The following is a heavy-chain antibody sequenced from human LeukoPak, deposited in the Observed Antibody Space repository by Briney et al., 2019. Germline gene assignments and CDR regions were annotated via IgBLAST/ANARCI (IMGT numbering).Heavy chain of an antibody. Sequence: PSETLSLTCTVSGGSISSFYWSWIRQPPGKGLEWIGYIYYSGSTNYNPSLKSRVTISVDTSKNQFSLKLSSVTAADTAVYYCARNYYDSSGYYYVPGLDWYFDLWGRGTLVTVSS. J-gene: IGHJ2*01. CDR3: ARNYYDSSGYYYVPGLDWYFDL. CDR2: IYYSGST. V-gene: IGHV4-59*01. D-gene: IGHD3-22*01. CDR1: GGSISSFY.